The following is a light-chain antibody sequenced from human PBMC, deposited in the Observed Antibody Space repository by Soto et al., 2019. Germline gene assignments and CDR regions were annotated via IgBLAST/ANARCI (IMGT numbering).Light chain of an antibody. J-gene: IGKJ4*01. CDR1: QSVTTF. CDR2: DAS. V-gene: IGKV3-11*01. CDR3: QQRTNWPLT. Sequence: EIVLTQSPVTQSLSPGERATLSRRGSQSVTTFLAWYQQKPGQAPRLLIYDASKRATGIPARFSGSGSGTDFTLTISSLEPEDFAVYYCQQRTNWPLTFGGGTKVEIK.